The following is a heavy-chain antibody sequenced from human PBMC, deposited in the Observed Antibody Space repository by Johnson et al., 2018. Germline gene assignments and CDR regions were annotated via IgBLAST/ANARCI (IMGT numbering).Heavy chain of an antibody. Sequence: VQLVESGAEVKKPGESLKISCKGSGYRFTSYWIGWVRQMPGKGLECMGIIYPGDSDTRYSPSFQGQVTISADKSISTAYLQWGSLKATDTALYYCAGRRDVSSGDTFDIWGQGTTVTVSS. V-gene: IGHV5-51*03. J-gene: IGHJ3*02. D-gene: IGHD3-22*01. CDR3: AGRRDVSSGDTFDI. CDR2: IYPGDSDT. CDR1: GYRFTSYW.